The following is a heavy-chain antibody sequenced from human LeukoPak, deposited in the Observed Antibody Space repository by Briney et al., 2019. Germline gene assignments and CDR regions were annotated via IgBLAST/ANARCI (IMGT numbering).Heavy chain of an antibody. J-gene: IGHJ4*02. CDR2: IYYSGST. V-gene: IGHV4-30-4*01. CDR1: GGSISSGDYS. Sequence: SETLSLTCTVSGGSISSGDYSWSWIRQPPGKGLEWIGYIYYSGSTYYNPSLKSRVTISVDTSKNQFSLKLSSVTAADTAVYYCAGGSDGYYGYWGQGTLVTVSS. D-gene: IGHD3-22*01. CDR3: AGGSDGYYGY.